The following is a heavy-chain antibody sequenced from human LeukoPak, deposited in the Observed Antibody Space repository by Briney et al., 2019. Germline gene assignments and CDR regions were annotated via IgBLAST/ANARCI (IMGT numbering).Heavy chain of an antibody. J-gene: IGHJ3*02. CDR2: ISGSGSKT. Sequence: PGGSLRLSCAASGFTFSSYAISWVRQAPGKGLEWVSAISGSGSKTYYPGSVKGRFTISRDNSRNTLHLQMNSLRAEDTAVYYCARELKIEALATVGFEIWGQGTLVTVSS. CDR3: ARELKIEALATVGFEI. CDR1: GFTFSSYA. V-gene: IGHV3-23*01. D-gene: IGHD1-7*01.